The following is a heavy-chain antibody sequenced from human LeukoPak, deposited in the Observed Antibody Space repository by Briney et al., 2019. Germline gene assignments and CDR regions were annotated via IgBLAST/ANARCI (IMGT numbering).Heavy chain of an antibody. CDR2: INPSSGGT. CDR1: GYTFTGYY. CDR3: ARGPRDGDYAYWFDP. Sequence: ASVKVSCKASGYTFTGYYMHWVRQAPGQGLEWMGWINPSSGGTNYAQKFQGRVTMTRDTSISTAYMELSRLRSDDTAVYYCARGPRDGDYAYWFDPWGQGTLVTVSS. J-gene: IGHJ5*02. D-gene: IGHD4-17*01. V-gene: IGHV1-2*02.